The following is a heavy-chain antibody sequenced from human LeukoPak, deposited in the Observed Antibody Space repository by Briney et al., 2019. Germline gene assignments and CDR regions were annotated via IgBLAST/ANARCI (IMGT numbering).Heavy chain of an antibody. D-gene: IGHD3-3*01. Sequence: SQTLSLTCTVSGGSISSGGYYWSWIRQPPGKGLEWIGYIYHSGSTNYNPSLKSRVTISVDTSKNQFSLKLSSVTAADTAVYYCARDRGPRRGTIFGVPYNWFDPWGQGTLVTVSS. CDR1: GGSISSGGYY. V-gene: IGHV4-30-2*01. CDR3: ARDRGPRRGTIFGVPYNWFDP. CDR2: IYHSGST. J-gene: IGHJ5*02.